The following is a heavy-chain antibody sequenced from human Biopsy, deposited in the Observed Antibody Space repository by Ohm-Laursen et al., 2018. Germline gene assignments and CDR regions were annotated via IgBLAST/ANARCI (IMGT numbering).Heavy chain of an antibody. Sequence: TLSLTCPVDCGSFSGYDWTWIRQPPGEGLGWVGEFSHTGTTIYSPSLKSRLTISAEKSKKHFSLRLISVTAADTATYFCARGPYDDNAGAFDVWGQGTVVTVSS. CDR1: CGSFSGYD. J-gene: IGHJ3*01. V-gene: IGHV4-34*01. D-gene: IGHD3-22*01. CDR3: ARGPYDDNAGAFDV. CDR2: FSHTGTT.